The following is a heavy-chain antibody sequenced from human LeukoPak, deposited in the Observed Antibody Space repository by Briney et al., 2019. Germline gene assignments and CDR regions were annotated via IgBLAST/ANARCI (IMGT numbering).Heavy chain of an antibody. D-gene: IGHD1-26*01. CDR2: IYSDGST. V-gene: IGHV3-53*01. Sequence: GGSLRLSCAASGFTVRSNFMSWVRQAPGKGLEWVSVIYSDGSTYYADSVKGRFTISRDNSKNTLSLQMNSLRAEDTAVYYCARSGVVGTTSHFDYWGGGTLVTVSS. CDR3: ARSGVVGTTSHFDY. J-gene: IGHJ4*02. CDR1: GFTVRSNF.